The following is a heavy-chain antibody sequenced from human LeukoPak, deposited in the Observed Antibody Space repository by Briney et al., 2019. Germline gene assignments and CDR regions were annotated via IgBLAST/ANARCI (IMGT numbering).Heavy chain of an antibody. Sequence: PGGSLRLSCAASGFTFRSYEMNWVRQAPGKGVEWVSYISSSGSTIYYADSVKGRFTISRDNAKNSLYLQMNSLRAEDTAVYYYAELGITMIGGVWGKGTTVTISS. CDR3: AELGITMIGGV. V-gene: IGHV3-48*03. CDR1: GFTFRSYE. D-gene: IGHD3-10*02. J-gene: IGHJ6*04. CDR2: ISSSGSTI.